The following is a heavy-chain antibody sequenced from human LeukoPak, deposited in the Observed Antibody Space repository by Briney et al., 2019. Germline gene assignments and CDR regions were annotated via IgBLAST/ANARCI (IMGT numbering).Heavy chain of an antibody. CDR3: ARDYYDSSGYLMARDAFDI. Sequence: SETLSLTCTVSGYSISSGYYWGWIRQPPGKGLEWIGSIYHSGRTFYNPSLKSRVTISVDTSKNQFSLKLTSVTAADTAVYYCARDYYDSSGYLMARDAFDIWGQGTMVTVSS. V-gene: IGHV4-38-2*02. CDR1: GYSISSGYY. J-gene: IGHJ3*02. CDR2: IYHSGRT. D-gene: IGHD3-22*01.